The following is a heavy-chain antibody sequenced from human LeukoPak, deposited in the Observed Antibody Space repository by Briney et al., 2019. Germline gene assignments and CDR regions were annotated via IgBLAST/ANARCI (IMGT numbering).Heavy chain of an antibody. D-gene: IGHD5-12*01. Sequence: GASVKVSCKASGYTFTSYGISWVRQAPGQGLEWMGWISAYNDNTNYAQKLQGRVTMTTDTSTSTAYMELRSLRSDDTAVYYCARVVDSGYDEYSSGRGVGNWFDPWGQGTLVTVSS. J-gene: IGHJ5*02. CDR1: GYTFTSYG. CDR3: ARVVDSGYDEYSSGRGVGNWFDP. V-gene: IGHV1-18*01. CDR2: ISAYNDNT.